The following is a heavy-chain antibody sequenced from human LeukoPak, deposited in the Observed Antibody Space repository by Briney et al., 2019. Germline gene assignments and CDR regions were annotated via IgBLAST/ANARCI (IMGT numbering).Heavy chain of an antibody. Sequence: SETLSLTCTVSGGSISSYYWSWIRQPPGKGLEWIGYIYYSGSTNCNPSLKSRVTISVDTPKNQFSLKLSSVTAADTAVYYCARHRRGIAVHYDAFDIWGQGTMVTVSS. CDR3: ARHRRGIAVHYDAFDI. V-gene: IGHV4-59*08. CDR2: IYYSGST. CDR1: GGSISSYY. J-gene: IGHJ3*02. D-gene: IGHD6-19*01.